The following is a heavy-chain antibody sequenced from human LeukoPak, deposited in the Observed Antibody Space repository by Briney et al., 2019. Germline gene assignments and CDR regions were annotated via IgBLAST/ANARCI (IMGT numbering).Heavy chain of an antibody. D-gene: IGHD1-26*01. CDR2: IHPGDSAT. CDR3: LRQVGPNGYFEF. V-gene: IGHV5-51*01. Sequence: GESLKISCKGSGYTFTTDWIGWVRQMPGKGLEWMGIIHPGDSATRYRPSFQGQVTISADKSISTAYLQWSSLKASDTAMYYCLRQVGPNGYFEFWGRGTLVTVSS. J-gene: IGHJ4*02. CDR1: GYTFTTDW.